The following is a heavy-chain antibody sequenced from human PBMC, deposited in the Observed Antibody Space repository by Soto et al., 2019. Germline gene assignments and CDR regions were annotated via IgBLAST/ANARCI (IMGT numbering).Heavy chain of an antibody. CDR1: GFTFSSYW. V-gene: IGHV3-7*05. CDR3: ARVRTENYYGMDV. J-gene: IGHJ6*02. CDR2: IKQDETEK. Sequence: GGSLRLSCADSGFTFSSYWMSWVRQAPGKGLEWVANIKQDETEKYYVDSVKGRFATSRDNGKNTLYLQMNSLRAEDTAIYYCARVRTENYYGMDVWGQGTTVTVSS.